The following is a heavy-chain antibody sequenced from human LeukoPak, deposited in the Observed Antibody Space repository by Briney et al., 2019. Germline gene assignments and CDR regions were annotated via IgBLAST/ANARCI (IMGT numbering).Heavy chain of an antibody. D-gene: IGHD1-26*01. CDR3: ARDNFASGSYYGGPRNYYMDV. Sequence: GGSLRLSCAASGFTFSSYAMSWVRQAPGKGLEWVSAISGSGGSTYYADSVKGRFTISRDNSKNTLYLQMNSLRAEDTAVYYCARDNFASGSYYGGPRNYYMDVWGKGTTVTVSS. CDR2: ISGSGGST. J-gene: IGHJ6*03. CDR1: GFTFSSYA. V-gene: IGHV3-23*01.